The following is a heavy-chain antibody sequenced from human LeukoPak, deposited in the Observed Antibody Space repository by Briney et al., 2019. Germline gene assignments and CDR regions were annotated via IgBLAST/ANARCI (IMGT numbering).Heavy chain of an antibody. CDR1: GFTFGDHA. V-gene: IGHV3-49*04. CDR2: IRSKAYRGTT. D-gene: IGHD5-18*01. Sequence: GRSLRLSCRGYGFTFGDHAMSWVRQAPGKGLEWVGFIRSKAYRGTTEYAASVKGRFTISRDDSTSIAYPQMNSLRIEDTAVYYCARGPIQLWIHNAMDVWGQGTTVTVSS. CDR3: ARGPIQLWIHNAMDV. J-gene: IGHJ6*02.